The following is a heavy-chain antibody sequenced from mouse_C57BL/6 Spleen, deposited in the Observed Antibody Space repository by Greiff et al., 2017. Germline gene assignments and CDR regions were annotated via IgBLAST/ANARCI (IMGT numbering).Heavy chain of an antibody. D-gene: IGHD1-1*01. Sequence: VQLQQSDAELVKPGASVKISCKVSGYTFTDHTIHWMKQRPEQGLEWIGYIYPRDGSTKFNEKFKGKATLTADKSSSTAYMQLNSLTSEDSAVYFCARNPSYYYGSSYDFDYWGQGTTLTVSS. J-gene: IGHJ2*01. CDR1: GYTFTDHT. V-gene: IGHV1-78*01. CDR2: IYPRDGST. CDR3: ARNPSYYYGSSYDFDY.